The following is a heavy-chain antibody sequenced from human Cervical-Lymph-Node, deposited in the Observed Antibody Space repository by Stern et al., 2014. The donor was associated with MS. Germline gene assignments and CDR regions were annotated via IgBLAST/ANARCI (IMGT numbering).Heavy chain of an antibody. V-gene: IGHV3-15*01. CDR2: IKSETDGATT. D-gene: IGHD3-10*01. J-gene: IGHJ6*02. CDR1: GFTFNNAW. Sequence: VQLVESGGGLVKPGGSLRLSCAGSGFTFNNAWMTWVRQVPGRGLEWVGRIKSETDGATTDYAAPVKGRFTISRNGTENTLYLQMNSLKVEDTAIYYCTTPLITVLRRVRKDAWGQGTTVTVSS. CDR3: TTPLITVLRRVRKDA.